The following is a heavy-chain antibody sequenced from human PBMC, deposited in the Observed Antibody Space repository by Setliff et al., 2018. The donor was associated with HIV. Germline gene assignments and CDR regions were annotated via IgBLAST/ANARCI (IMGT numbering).Heavy chain of an antibody. Sequence: LSCAASGFTFSSYSMNWVRQAPGKGLEWVSSISSSSSYIYYADSVKGRFTISSDNAKNSLYLQMNSLRAEDTAVYYCARTRGDYYYYYGMDVWGQGTTVTVSS. CDR3: ARTRGDYYYYYGMDV. CDR1: GFTFSSYS. J-gene: IGHJ6*02. D-gene: IGHD3-10*01. CDR2: ISSSSSYI. V-gene: IGHV3-21*01.